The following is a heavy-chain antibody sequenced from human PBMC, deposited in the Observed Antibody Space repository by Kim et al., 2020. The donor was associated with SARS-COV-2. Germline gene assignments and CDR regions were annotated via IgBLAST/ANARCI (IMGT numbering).Heavy chain of an antibody. J-gene: IGHJ4*02. CDR3: ARELDGLDN. CDR2: T. V-gene: IGHV3-11*06. Sequence: TKYGDSVKSRFTISRDNAKNSLQRPEDSLRAEDTAIYYCARELDGLDNWGQGTLVTVSS.